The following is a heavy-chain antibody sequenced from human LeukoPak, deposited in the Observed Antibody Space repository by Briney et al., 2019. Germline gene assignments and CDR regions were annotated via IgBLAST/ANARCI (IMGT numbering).Heavy chain of an antibody. CDR3: ARAVTSTEGY. V-gene: IGHV3-7*03. CDR2: INQDGSGK. Sequence: GGSLRLFCAASGFTFSTYWMTWVRQAPGKGLEWVASINQDGSGKYYVDSVKGRFTISRDNAQKSLYLEMNSLRAEDTAVYYCARAVTSTEGYWGQGTLVTVSS. CDR1: GFTFSTYW. D-gene: IGHD4-17*01. J-gene: IGHJ4*02.